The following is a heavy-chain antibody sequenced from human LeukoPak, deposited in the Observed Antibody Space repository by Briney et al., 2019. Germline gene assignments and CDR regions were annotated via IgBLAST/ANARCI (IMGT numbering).Heavy chain of an antibody. Sequence: PGGSLRLSCAASGFTFTSYAMSWVRQAPGKGLEWVSGISGSGGSTYYADSVKGRFTISRDNSKNTLYLQMNSLRAEDTAVYYCARGDIVVVVAAAVDYWGEGTLVTVSS. V-gene: IGHV3-23*01. D-gene: IGHD2-15*01. CDR1: GFTFTSYA. J-gene: IGHJ4*02. CDR3: ARGDIVVVVAAAVDY. CDR2: ISGSGGST.